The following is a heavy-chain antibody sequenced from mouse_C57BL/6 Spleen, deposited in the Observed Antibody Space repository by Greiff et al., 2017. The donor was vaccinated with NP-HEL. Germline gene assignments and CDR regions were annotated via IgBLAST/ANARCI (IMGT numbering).Heavy chain of an antibody. CDR3: ARGGYFTTVVATR. CDR1: GFTFSSYA. Sequence: DVMLVESGGGLVKPGGSLKLSCAASGFTFSSYAMSWVRQTPEKRLEWVATISAGGSYTYYPDNVQGRFTISRDNGKNNLYLQMSHLKSEDTAMYYCARGGYFTTVVATRWGQGTTLTVSS. V-gene: IGHV5-4*03. CDR2: ISAGGSYT. J-gene: IGHJ2*01. D-gene: IGHD1-1*01.